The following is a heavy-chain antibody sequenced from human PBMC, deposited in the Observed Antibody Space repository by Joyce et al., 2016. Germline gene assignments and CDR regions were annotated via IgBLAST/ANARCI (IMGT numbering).Heavy chain of an antibody. D-gene: IGHD3-22*01. CDR2: IYHSGTT. Sequence: QVQLQESGPGLVKPSETLSLTCTVSGYSISSGYQWTWIRQPPGKGLEWIGIIYHSGTTHYSSSLKSRVTISVDTSKNQFSLKLTSVTAADTALYYCARVQPRYYYDGAPYPLAFDYWGQGTLVTVSS. CDR3: ARVQPRYYYDGAPYPLAFDY. CDR1: GYSISSGYQ. J-gene: IGHJ4*02. V-gene: IGHV4-38-2*02.